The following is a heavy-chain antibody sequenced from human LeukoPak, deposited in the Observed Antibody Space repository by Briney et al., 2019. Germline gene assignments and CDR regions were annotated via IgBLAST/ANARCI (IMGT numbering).Heavy chain of an antibody. CDR3: AKALDSSSWNYYFDY. CDR1: GFTFSSYA. Sequence: GGSLRLSCAASGFTFSSYAMHWVRQAPGKGLEWVAVISYDGSNKYYADSVKGRFTISRDNSKNTLYLQMNSLRAEDTAVYYCAKALDSSSWNYYFDYWGQGTLVTVSS. J-gene: IGHJ4*02. V-gene: IGHV3-30-3*01. CDR2: ISYDGSNK. D-gene: IGHD6-13*01.